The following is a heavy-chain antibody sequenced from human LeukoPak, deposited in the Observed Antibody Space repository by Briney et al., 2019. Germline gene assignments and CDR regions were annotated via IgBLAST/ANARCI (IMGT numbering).Heavy chain of an antibody. CDR3: ATGGGLTVTADEGFDY. V-gene: IGHV3-43*01. Sequence: GGSLRLSCAASGFTFDDYTLHWVRQSPGKGLEWVSLITWDGGSTYYADSVKGRFTMSRDNSENSLYLQMNSLRTEDSALYYCATGGGLTVTADEGFDYWGQGTLVTVSS. CDR2: ITWDGGST. D-gene: IGHD2-21*02. CDR1: GFTFDDYT. J-gene: IGHJ4*02.